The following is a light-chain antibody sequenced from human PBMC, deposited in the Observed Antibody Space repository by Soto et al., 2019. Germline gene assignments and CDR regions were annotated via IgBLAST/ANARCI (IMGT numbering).Light chain of an antibody. CDR2: GAS. J-gene: IGKJ5*01. CDR1: QSVGSSY. CDR3: QQYHTSPIT. Sequence: EIVLTQSPGTLSLSPGARATLSCRASQSVGSSYLAWYLQKPGQAPRLLIYGASDRATGIPDRFSGSGSGTDFTLIISRLEPEDCAVYDGQQYHTSPITFGQGTRLEIK. V-gene: IGKV3-20*01.